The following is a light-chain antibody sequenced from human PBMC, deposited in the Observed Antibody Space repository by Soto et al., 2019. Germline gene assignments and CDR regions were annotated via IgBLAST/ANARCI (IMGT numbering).Light chain of an antibody. CDR1: SSNAGAGYD. V-gene: IGLV1-40*01. CDR2: GNN. CDR3: GTWDSSLSAYV. J-gene: IGLJ1*01. Sequence: QSVLTQPPSVFGAPGQRVTISCTGSSSNAGAGYDVHWYQQIPGTAPKLLIYGNNKRPSGIPDRFSGSKSGTSATLGITGFQTGDEADYYCGTWDSSLSAYVFGTGTKVTVL.